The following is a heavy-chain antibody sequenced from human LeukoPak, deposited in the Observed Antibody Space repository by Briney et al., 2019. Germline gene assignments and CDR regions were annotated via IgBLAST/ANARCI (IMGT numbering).Heavy chain of an antibody. CDR1: GYTFTSYD. CDR2: MNPNSGNT. D-gene: IGHD2-2*01. J-gene: IGHJ6*02. Sequence: ASVKVSCKASGYTFTSYDINWVRQATGQGLEWMGWMNPNSGNTGYAQKFQGRVTMTRNTSISTAYMELSSLRSGDTAVYYCARFWENQLLFRVGYYYGMDVWGQGTTVTVSS. CDR3: ARFWENQLLFRVGYYYGMDV. V-gene: IGHV1-8*01.